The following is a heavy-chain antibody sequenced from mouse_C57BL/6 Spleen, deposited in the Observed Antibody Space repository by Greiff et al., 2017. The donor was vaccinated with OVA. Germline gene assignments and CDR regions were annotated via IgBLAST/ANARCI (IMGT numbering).Heavy chain of an antibody. CDR2: IYPGDGDT. CDR1: GYAFSSSW. Sequence: QVQLQQSGPELVKPGASVKISCKASGYAFSSSWMNWVKQRPGKGLEWIGRIYPGDGDTNYNGKFKGKATLTADKSSSTAYMQLSSLTAEDSAVYFCARSTGAYWGQGTLVTVSA. J-gene: IGHJ3*01. CDR3: ARSTGAY. V-gene: IGHV1-82*01.